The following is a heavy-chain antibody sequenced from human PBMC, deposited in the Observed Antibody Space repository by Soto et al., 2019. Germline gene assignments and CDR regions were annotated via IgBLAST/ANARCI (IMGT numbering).Heavy chain of an antibody. V-gene: IGHV3-23*01. D-gene: IGHD3-10*01. J-gene: IGHJ5*02. Sequence: EVQLLESGGGLVQPGGSLRLSCAASGFTFSSYAMSWVRQAPGKGLEWVSAISGSGGSTYYADSVKGRFTISRDNSKNTRYLQMNSLRAEDTAVYYCAKEEFYGSGSYYSSWFDPWGQGTLVTVSS. CDR1: GFTFSSYA. CDR3: AKEEFYGSGSYYSSWFDP. CDR2: ISGSGGST.